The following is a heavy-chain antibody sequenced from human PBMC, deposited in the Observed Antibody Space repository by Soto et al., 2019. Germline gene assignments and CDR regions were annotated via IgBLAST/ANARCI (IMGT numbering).Heavy chain of an antibody. Sequence: KPSETLSLTCTVSGVSISSGHDYWGWIRQPPGKGLEWIGSIYYSGSTYYNPSLKSRVTISADTSKNQFSLRLSSVTAADTAVYYCARVSGTYSSFLDYWGQGTLVTVSS. CDR3: ARVSGTYSSFLDY. D-gene: IGHD5-18*01. CDR1: GVSISSGHDY. CDR2: IYYSGST. J-gene: IGHJ4*02. V-gene: IGHV4-39*01.